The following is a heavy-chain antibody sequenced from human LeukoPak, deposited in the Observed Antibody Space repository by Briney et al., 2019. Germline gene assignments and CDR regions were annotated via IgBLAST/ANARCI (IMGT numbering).Heavy chain of an antibody. J-gene: IGHJ6*02. Sequence: GESLKISCKGSGYSFTSCWIGWVRQMPGKGLEWMGIIYPGDSDTRYSPSFQGQVTISADKSISTAYLQWSSLKASDTAMYYCARENGYSYGYYYYYGMDVWGQGTTVTVSS. CDR1: GYSFTSCW. CDR3: ARENGYSYGYYYYYGMDV. CDR2: IYPGDSDT. D-gene: IGHD5-18*01. V-gene: IGHV5-51*01.